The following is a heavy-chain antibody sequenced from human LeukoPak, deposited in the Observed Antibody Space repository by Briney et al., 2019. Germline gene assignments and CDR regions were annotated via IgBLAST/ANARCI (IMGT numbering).Heavy chain of an antibody. CDR2: ISAYNGNT. J-gene: IGHJ4*02. CDR1: GYTFTSYG. CDR3: ARDYHGSGSLTTFDY. V-gene: IGHV1-18*01. Sequence: ASVKVSCKASGYTFTSYGISWVRQAPGQGLEWMGWISAYNGNTNYAQKLQGRVTMTTDTSTSTAYMELSRLRSEDTALYYCARDYHGSGSLTTFDYWGQGTLVTVSS. D-gene: IGHD3-10*01.